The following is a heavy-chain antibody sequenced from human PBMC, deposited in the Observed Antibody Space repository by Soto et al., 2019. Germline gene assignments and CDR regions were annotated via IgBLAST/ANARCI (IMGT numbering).Heavy chain of an antibody. Sequence: GSLRLSCAASGFTFSNYWMHWVRQAPGKGLVWVSHINSDGSSTTYADSVKGRFTISRDNSKNMLYLQMNNLRVDDTAIYFCAKVPEYRDGSSFYYFDSWGQGAPVTVSS. V-gene: IGHV3-74*01. D-gene: IGHD6-6*01. CDR3: AKVPEYRDGSSFYYFDS. J-gene: IGHJ4*02. CDR1: GFTFSNYW. CDR2: INSDGSST.